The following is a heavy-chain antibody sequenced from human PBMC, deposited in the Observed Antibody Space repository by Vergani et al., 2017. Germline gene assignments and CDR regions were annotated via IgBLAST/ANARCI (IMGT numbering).Heavy chain of an antibody. V-gene: IGHV4-4*08. CDR1: GASVNSYY. CDR2: IYHSGGA. D-gene: IGHD3-9*01. CDR3: ARTESFILRYFHWAL. J-gene: IGHJ4*02. Sequence: VKLQESGPGLVKPSETLSLTCTVSGASVNSYYWSWIRQPPGKGLEWIGNIYHSGGAYYNPSLKGRVTISVDTSKNQFSLEVTSVTAADTAIYFCARTESFILRYFHWALWGQGTLVTVSS.